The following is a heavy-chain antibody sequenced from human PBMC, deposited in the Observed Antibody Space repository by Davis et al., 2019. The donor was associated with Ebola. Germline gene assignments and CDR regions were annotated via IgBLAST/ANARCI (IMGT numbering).Heavy chain of an antibody. V-gene: IGHV3-23*01. J-gene: IGHJ4*02. CDR2: INGKPGST. CDR1: GFTSSSFA. D-gene: IGHD2-15*01. Sequence: GESPNTSCAAPGFTSSSFAMSWVRQAPGEGLEWVSTINGKPGSTYYPDSVKGRFTISRDDSKNTLYLQMNSLRAEDAAVYYCAKADIGGSFWGYFDSWGQGTLVTVSS. CDR3: AKADIGGSFWGYFDS.